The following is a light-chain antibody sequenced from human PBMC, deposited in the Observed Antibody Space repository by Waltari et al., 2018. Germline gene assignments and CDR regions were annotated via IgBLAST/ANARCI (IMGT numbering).Light chain of an antibody. CDR1: QSISSY. Sequence: DVQMTQSPSSLSASAGDRVTITCRASQSISSYLNWYKQKPGKAPKLLIYAASSLQSGVPSRFSGSGSGTDFTLTISSLQPEDFATYYCQQSYSTPPYTFGQGTKLEIK. V-gene: IGKV1-39*01. CDR3: QQSYSTPPYT. CDR2: AAS. J-gene: IGKJ2*01.